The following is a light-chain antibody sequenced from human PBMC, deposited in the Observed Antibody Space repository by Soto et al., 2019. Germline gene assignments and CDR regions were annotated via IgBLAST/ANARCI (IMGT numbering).Light chain of an antibody. V-gene: IGLV4-69*01. CDR2: LNSDGSH. CDR1: SGHSSYA. CDR3: QTWGTGIHV. J-gene: IGLJ7*01. Sequence: QPVLTQSPSASASLGASVKLTCTLSSGHSSYAIAWHQQQPEKGPRYLMKLNSDGSHSKGDGIPDCFSGSSSGAERYLTISSLQSEDEADYYCQTWGTGIHVFGGGTQLTVL.